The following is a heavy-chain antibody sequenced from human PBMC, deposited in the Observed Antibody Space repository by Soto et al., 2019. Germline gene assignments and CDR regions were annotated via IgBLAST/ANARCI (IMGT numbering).Heavy chain of an antibody. Sequence: QVHLQESGPGLVKPSETLSLTCTVSGVSVTSGSYYWTWIRQTPGKGLEWIGYVHYTGSTNYNPYLKSRVTISIDTSKKYFSLKMTSVTAADTAVYYCARDFRGLGIRRQFDSWGQGTLVTVSS. CDR3: ARDFRGLGIRRQFDS. V-gene: IGHV4-61*03. CDR2: VHYTGST. CDR1: GVSVTSGSYY. D-gene: IGHD7-27*01. J-gene: IGHJ4*02.